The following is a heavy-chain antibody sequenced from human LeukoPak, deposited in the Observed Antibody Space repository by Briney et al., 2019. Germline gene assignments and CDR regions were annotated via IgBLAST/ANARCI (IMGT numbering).Heavy chain of an antibody. D-gene: IGHD4-17*01. Sequence: PGGSLRLSCAGSGFIFSHYWMSWLRQAPGKEPEWVANIKLFGDEQYYGDSVKGRFIISRDNAKNSLYLQMHSLRADDTAVYYCARALTTGHSGRWFDPWGQGTLVTVSS. V-gene: IGHV3-7*01. CDR3: ARALTTGHSGRWFDP. CDR1: GFIFSHYW. J-gene: IGHJ5*02. CDR2: IKLFGDEQ.